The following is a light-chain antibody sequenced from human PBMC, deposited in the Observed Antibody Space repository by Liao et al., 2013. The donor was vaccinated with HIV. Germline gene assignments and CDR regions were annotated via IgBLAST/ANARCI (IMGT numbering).Light chain of an antibody. Sequence: SYELTQSPSVSVAPGKTATISCGGDSIGSKSVHWYQQRPGQAPVLVMSYDSDRPSGIPERFSGSNSGNTATLTISGTQPMDEADYYCQAWDSITEVFGGGTKLIVL. J-gene: IGLJ3*02. V-gene: IGLV3-21*01. CDR1: SIGSKS. CDR2: YDS. CDR3: QAWDSITEV.